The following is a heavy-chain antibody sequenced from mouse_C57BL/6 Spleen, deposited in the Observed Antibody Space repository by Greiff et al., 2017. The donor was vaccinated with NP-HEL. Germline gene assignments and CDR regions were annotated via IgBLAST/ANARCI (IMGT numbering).Heavy chain of an antibody. CDR1: GYAFTNYL. CDR3: ARLGNWEDFDY. J-gene: IGHJ2*01. V-gene: IGHV1-54*01. Sequence: QVQLQQSGAELVRPGTSVKVSCKASGYAFTNYLIEWVKQRPGQGLEWIGVINPGSGGTNYNEKFKGKATLTADKSSSTAYMQLSSLTSEDSAVYFCARLGNWEDFDYWGQGTTLTVSS. D-gene: IGHD4-1*01. CDR2: INPGSGGT.